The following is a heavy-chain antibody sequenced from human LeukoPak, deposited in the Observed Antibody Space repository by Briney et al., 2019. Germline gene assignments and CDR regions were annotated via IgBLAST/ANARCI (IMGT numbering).Heavy chain of an antibody. CDR1: GFTFSDYY. CDR2: INSRGSTI. J-gene: IGHJ4*02. Sequence: GGSLRLSCAASGFTFSDYYMSWIRQAPGKGLEWVSYINSRGSTIYYADSVKGRFTISRDNAKNSLYLQMNSLRAEDTAVYYCAKGRRYCSSTSCSNLDYWGQGTLVTVSS. D-gene: IGHD2-2*01. V-gene: IGHV3-11*01. CDR3: AKGRRYCSSTSCSNLDY.